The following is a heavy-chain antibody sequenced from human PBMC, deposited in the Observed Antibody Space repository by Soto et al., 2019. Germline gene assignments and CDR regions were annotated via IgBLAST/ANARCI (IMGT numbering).Heavy chain of an antibody. Sequence: GASVKVSCKASGGTFSSYAISWVRQAPGQGLEWMGGIIPIFGTANYAQKFQGRVTITADESTSTAYMELSSLRSEDTAVYYCARGKKGVITLSYYYYGMDVWGQGTTVTVSS. V-gene: IGHV1-69*13. J-gene: IGHJ6*02. D-gene: IGHD3-22*01. CDR3: ARGKKGVITLSYYYYGMDV. CDR1: GGTFSSYA. CDR2: IIPIFGTA.